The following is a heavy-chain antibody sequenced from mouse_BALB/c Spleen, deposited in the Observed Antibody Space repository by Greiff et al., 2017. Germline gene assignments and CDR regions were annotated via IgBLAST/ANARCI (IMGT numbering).Heavy chain of an antibody. V-gene: IGHV3-2*02. Sequence: EVKLQESGPGLVKPSQSLSLTCTVTGYSITSDYAWNWIRQFPGNKLEWMGYISYSGSTSYNPSLKSRISITRDTSKNQFFLQLNSVTTEDTATYYCARSSPWFAYWGQGTLVTVSA. D-gene: IGHD1-3*01. CDR2: ISYSGST. CDR3: ARSSPWFAY. CDR1: GYSITSDYA. J-gene: IGHJ3*01.